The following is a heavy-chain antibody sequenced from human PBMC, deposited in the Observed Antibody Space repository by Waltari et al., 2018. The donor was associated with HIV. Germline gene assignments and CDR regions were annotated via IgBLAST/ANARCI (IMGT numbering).Heavy chain of an antibody. J-gene: IGHJ6*02. V-gene: IGHV3-74*01. CDR2: INRDGSTI. CDR1: GFTFSSSW. CDR3: ARGQYYSMDV. Sequence: EVQLVESGGGLVQPGGSLRLSCSASGFTFSSSWMLWVRQAPGKGLVWVSGINRDGSTIRYADSVKGRFTISRDNAKNTLYLQMNSLRAEDTALYYCARGQYYSMDVWGQGTTVTVSS. D-gene: IGHD3-10*01.